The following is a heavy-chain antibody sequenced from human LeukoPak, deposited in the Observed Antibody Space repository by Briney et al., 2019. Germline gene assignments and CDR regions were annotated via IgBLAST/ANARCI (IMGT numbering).Heavy chain of an antibody. D-gene: IGHD1-26*01. V-gene: IGHV3-48*03. CDR1: GLTVSSFE. J-gene: IGHJ4*02. Sequence: GESLSLSCAASGLTVSSFEMIWVRHAPGKGREGGGYISSSGSVIYYADSVKGRFTISRDSTKNSLYLQMSSLRAEDTASYYCARESSGNYYVGFDYWGQGTLVTVSS. CDR3: ARESSGNYYVGFDY. CDR2: ISSSGSVI.